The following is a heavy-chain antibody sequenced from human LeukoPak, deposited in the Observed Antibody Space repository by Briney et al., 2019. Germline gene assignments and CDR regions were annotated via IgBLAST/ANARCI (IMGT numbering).Heavy chain of an antibody. CDR2: ISYDGSNK. D-gene: IGHD3-9*01. CDR3: ARVYDVLTGGFDH. J-gene: IGHJ4*02. CDR1: GFTFSSYG. V-gene: IGHV3-30*03. Sequence: GGSLRLSCAASGFTFSSYGMHWVRQAPGKGLEWVAVISYDGSNKYYADSVKGRFTISRDNARNILYLQMNSLRAEDTAVYYCARVYDVLTGGFDHWGQGALVTVSS.